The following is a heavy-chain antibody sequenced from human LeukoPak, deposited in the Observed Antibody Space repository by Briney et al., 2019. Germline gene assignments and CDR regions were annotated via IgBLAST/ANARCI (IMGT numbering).Heavy chain of an antibody. CDR1: GGSFSGYS. CDR2: IYYSGST. Sequence: PSETLSLTCGVYGGSFSGYSRSWIRQPPGKGLECIGYIYYSGSTNYNPSLKSRVTISVDTSKNQFSLKLSSVTAADTAVYYCARVQTPSGSGSYSFDYWGQGTLVTVSS. CDR3: ARVQTPSGSGSYSFDY. D-gene: IGHD3-10*01. V-gene: IGHV4-59*01. J-gene: IGHJ4*02.